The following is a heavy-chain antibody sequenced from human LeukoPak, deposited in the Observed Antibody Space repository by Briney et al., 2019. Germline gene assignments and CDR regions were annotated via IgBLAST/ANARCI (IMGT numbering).Heavy chain of an antibody. Sequence: GGSLRLSCTASGFTFGDYAMSWVRQAPGKGLEWVGFIRSKAYGGTTEYAASVKGRLTISRDDSKSIAYLQMNSLKTEDTAVYYCTRDVWHFDYWGQGTLVTVSS. D-gene: IGHD5/OR15-5a*01. J-gene: IGHJ4*02. CDR1: GFTFGDYA. CDR3: TRDVWHFDY. CDR2: IRSKAYGGTT. V-gene: IGHV3-49*04.